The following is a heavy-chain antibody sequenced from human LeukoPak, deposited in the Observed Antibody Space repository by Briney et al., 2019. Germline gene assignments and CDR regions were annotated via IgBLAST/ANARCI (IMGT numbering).Heavy chain of an antibody. CDR2: ISEEGSNN. CDR1: GFTFSSYC. J-gene: IGHJ3*02. Sequence: VWSLRLSCASSGFTFSSYCMHLFRQAPGKGLDCVAAISEEGSNNYYADSVKDRFTISRDNSKNTLYLQMNRLRAEDTVFFFKQKTAYDILTGYHDAFDIWGQGTMVTVSS. D-gene: IGHD3-9*01. CDR3: QKTAYDILTGYHDAFDI. V-gene: IGHV3-30*03.